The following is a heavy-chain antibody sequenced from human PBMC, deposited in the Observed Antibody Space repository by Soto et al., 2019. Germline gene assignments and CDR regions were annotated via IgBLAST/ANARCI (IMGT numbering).Heavy chain of an antibody. CDR1: GYTFTSYA. V-gene: IGHV1-18*01. D-gene: IGHD2-15*01. Sequence: QVQLVQSGAEVKKPGASVKVSCKASGYTFTSYAITWVRQAPGPGLAWMGWINTYNGNTNYVQKLQGRVTMTTDTSTSTAYMELRSLRSDDTAVYYCARDRGYCSGRSCSSVWLDPWGQGTLVTVSS. J-gene: IGHJ5*02. CDR3: ARDRGYCSGRSCSSVWLDP. CDR2: INTYNGNT.